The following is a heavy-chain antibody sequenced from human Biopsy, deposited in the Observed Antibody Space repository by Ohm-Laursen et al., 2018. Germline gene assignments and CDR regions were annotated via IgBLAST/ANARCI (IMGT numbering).Heavy chain of an antibody. D-gene: IGHD3-16*02. V-gene: IGHV1-2*02. CDR3: VRDRGVTFSGVIVRGDAFDV. CDR2: IHVKSGAT. Sequence: GSSVKVSCKASGYTFTDYYLHWVRQDPGQGLEWMGWIHVKSGATNYAEKFQGRVTMTGDTSLRTTYMELRSLSPDDTAVYYCVRDRGVTFSGVIVRGDAFDVWGQGTKVTVSS. J-gene: IGHJ3*01. CDR1: GYTFTDYY.